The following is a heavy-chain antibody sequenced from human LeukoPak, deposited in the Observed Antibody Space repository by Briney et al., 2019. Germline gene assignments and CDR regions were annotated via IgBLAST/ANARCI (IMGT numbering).Heavy chain of an antibody. Sequence: SVKVSCKASGGTFSSYAISWVRQAPGQGLEWMGGIIPIFGTANYAQKFQGRVTITADESTSTAYMELSSLRSEDTAVYYCASPKGGQWLVPRPYYFDYWGQGTLVTVSS. J-gene: IGHJ4*02. CDR2: IIPIFGTA. V-gene: IGHV1-69*13. CDR1: GGTFSSYA. D-gene: IGHD6-19*01. CDR3: ASPKGGQWLVPRPYYFDY.